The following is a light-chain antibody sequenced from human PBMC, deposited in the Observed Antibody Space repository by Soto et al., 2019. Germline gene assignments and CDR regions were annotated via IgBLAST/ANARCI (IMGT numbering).Light chain of an antibody. V-gene: IGKV3-20*01. J-gene: IGKJ2*03. CDR1: HSFSRSH. CDR3: QQYGNSPPYS. Sequence: EIVLTQSPGTLSLSPGERATLSCRASHSFSRSHLAWYQQKPGQAPRLLIYGASSRATGIADRFSGSGSGTDFTLTISRLEPEDFAVYYCQQYGNSPPYSFGQGT. CDR2: GAS.